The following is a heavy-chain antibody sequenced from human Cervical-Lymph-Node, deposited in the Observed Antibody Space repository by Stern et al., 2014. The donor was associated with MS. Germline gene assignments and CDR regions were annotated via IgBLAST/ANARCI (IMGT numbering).Heavy chain of an antibody. Sequence: EVQLVESGGGLVKPGGSLRLSCAASGFTFKEYSMNWVRQAPGTGLEWVSSITGGSTDIHYADSVKGRFTISRDNVKNSLYLQMNSLRAEDTAVYYCAREDYTQDFDYWGRGTLVTVSS. CDR2: ITGGSTDI. J-gene: IGHJ4*02. CDR3: AREDYTQDFDY. CDR1: GFTFKEYS. V-gene: IGHV3-21*01. D-gene: IGHD3-16*01.